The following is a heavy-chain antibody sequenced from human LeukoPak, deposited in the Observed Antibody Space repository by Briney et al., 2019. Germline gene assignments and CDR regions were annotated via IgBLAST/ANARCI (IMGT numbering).Heavy chain of an antibody. V-gene: IGHV4-39*01. D-gene: IGHD1-14*01. CDR3: ARQSWSGYSYYYCYMDV. J-gene: IGHJ6*03. CDR2: IYYSGST. CDR1: GGSISSSSYY. Sequence: SQTLSLTCTVSGGSISSSSYYWGWIRQPPGKGLEWIGSIYYSGSTYYNPSLKSRVTISVDTSKNQFSLKLSSVTAADTAVYYCARQSWSGYSYYYCYMDVWGKRTTVTVSS.